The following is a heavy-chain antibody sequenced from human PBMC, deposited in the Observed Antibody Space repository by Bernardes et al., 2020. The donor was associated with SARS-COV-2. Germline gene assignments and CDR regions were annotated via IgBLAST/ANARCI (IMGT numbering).Heavy chain of an antibody. CDR3: ARGHFLDRTRWDY. J-gene: IGHJ4*02. D-gene: IGHD2-2*01. CDR2: INWNGGGA. Sequence: GGSLRLSCAASGFSFDDYGMTWVRQVPGKGLEWISGINWNGGGAAYADSVKGRFTISRDNTKSSLYLQMNSLRAEDTALYYCARGHFLDRTRWDYWGRGTLVTVSS. CDR1: GFSFDDYG. V-gene: IGHV3-20*04.